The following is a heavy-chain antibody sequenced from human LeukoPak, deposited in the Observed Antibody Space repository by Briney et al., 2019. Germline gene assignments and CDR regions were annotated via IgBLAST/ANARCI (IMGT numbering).Heavy chain of an antibody. CDR3: AREYSSGLNWFDL. CDR1: GGSFSGYY. Sequence: KTSETLSLTCAVYGGSFSGYYWSWIRQPPGKGLEWIGEINHSGSTNYNPSLKSRVTISVDTSKNQFSLKLSSVTAADTAVYFCAREYSSGLNWFDLWGQGTLVTVSS. CDR2: INHSGST. V-gene: IGHV4-34*01. D-gene: IGHD6-19*01. J-gene: IGHJ5*02.